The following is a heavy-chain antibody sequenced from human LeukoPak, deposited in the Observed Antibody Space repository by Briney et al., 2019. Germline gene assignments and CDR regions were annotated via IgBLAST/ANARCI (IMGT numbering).Heavy chain of an antibody. CDR1: GFTFSTYG. V-gene: IGHV3-74*01. CDR2: ISTGASST. Sequence: GGSLRLSCAASGFTFSTYGMSWVRQAPGKGLVWVSRISTGASSTTYADSVKGRFTISRDNAKNSLYLQMNSLRAEDTAVYYCARYGSSSPWHFDYWGQGTLVTVSS. D-gene: IGHD6-13*01. CDR3: ARYGSSSPWHFDY. J-gene: IGHJ4*02.